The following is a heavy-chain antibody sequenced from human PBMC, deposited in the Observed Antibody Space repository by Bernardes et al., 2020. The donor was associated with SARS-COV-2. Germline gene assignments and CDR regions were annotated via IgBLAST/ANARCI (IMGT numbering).Heavy chain of an antibody. Sequence: GGSLRLSCSGSGFTLSEYPMHWVRQTPGKGLEYVSRISDNGATTHYGDSVKGRFTISGDNSKNTMYLQMNSLRVEDTAVYWCVKERPVGDYWGQGILVTV. D-gene: IGHD3-10*01. CDR3: VKERPVGDY. CDR1: GFTLSEYP. J-gene: IGHJ4*02. V-gene: IGHV3-64D*06. CDR2: ISDNGATT.